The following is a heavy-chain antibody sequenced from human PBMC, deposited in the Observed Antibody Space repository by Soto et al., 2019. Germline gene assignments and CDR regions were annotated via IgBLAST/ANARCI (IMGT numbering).Heavy chain of an antibody. Sequence: QVQLVQSGAEVKKPGASVKVSCKASGYTFTSYAMHWVRQAPGQRLEWMGWINSGNGNTKYSQKFQGRVTITRDTSASTAYMELSILRSEDTAVYYCASLIRGDQGGYWGPGTLVTVSS. D-gene: IGHD2-21*02. J-gene: IGHJ4*02. CDR2: INSGNGNT. V-gene: IGHV1-3*01. CDR3: ASLIRGDQGGY. CDR1: GYTFTSYA.